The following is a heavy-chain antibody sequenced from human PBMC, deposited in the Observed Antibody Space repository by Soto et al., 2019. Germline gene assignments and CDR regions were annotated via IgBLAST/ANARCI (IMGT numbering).Heavy chain of an antibody. J-gene: IGHJ4*02. CDR1: GFTFSSYS. CDR3: ARAGAIFDWLLYLDY. CDR2: ISSSSSTI. Sequence: GGSLRLSCAASGFTFSSYSMNWVRQAPGKGLEWVSYISSSSSTIYYAESLKGRFTISRDNAKNSLYLQMNSLRDEDTAVYYCARAGAIFDWLLYLDYWGQGTLVTVSS. D-gene: IGHD3-9*01. V-gene: IGHV3-48*02.